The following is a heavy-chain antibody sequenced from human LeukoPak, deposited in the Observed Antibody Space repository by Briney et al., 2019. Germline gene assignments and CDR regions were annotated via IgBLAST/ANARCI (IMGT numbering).Heavy chain of an antibody. D-gene: IGHD1-26*01. CDR3: ATGGVGDSSDNWFDP. V-gene: IGHV4-34*01. Sequence: PSQTLSLTCAVYGGSFSDYYWSWNRQPPGKGLEWIGEINHRGGTDYNPSLKSRVTISVDTSKKQFSLKLSSVTAADTAVYYCATGGVGDSSDNWFDPLGQGALVTVSS. CDR2: INHRGGT. CDR1: GGSFSDYY. J-gene: IGHJ5*02.